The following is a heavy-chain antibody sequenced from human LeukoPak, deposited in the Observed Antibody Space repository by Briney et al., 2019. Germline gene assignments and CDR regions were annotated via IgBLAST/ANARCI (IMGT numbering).Heavy chain of an antibody. D-gene: IGHD3-3*01. CDR1: GYTFTSYG. CDR3: ARDPPGSYDFWSGYSYMDV. Sequence: ASVKVSCKASGYTFTSYGISWVRQAPGQGLEWMGGIIPIFGTANYAQKFQGRVTITADESTSTAYMELSSLRSEDTAVYYCARDPPGSYDFWSGYSYMDVWGKGTTVTVSS. CDR2: IIPIFGTA. V-gene: IGHV1-69*13. J-gene: IGHJ6*03.